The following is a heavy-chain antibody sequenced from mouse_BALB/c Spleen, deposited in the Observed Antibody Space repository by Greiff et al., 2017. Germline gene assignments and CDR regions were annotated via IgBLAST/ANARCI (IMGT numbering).Heavy chain of an antibody. D-gene: IGHD3-3*01. CDR1: GFTFSSYA. J-gene: IGHJ2*01. Sequence: VQGVESGGGLVKPGGSLKLSCAASGFTFSSYAMSWVRQSPEKRLEWVAEISSGGSYTYYPGTVTGRFTISRDNAKNTLYLEMSSLRSEDTAMYYCARGGDFFFDYWGQGTTLTVSS. CDR2: ISSGGSYT. V-gene: IGHV5-9-4*01. CDR3: ARGGDFFFDY.